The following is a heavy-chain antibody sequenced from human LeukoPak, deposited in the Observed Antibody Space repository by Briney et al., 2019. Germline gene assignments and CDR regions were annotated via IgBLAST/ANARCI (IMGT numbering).Heavy chain of an antibody. CDR1: GGTFSSNA. J-gene: IGHJ4*02. CDR2: IIPVFGTA. Sequence: ASVKVSCKASGGTFSSNAISWVRQAPGQGLEWMGGIIPVFGTANYAQKFQDRVTIIMDGSTSTAYMELSSLRSEDTAVYYCARSLATITGYFDYWGQGTLVTVSS. V-gene: IGHV1-69*05. D-gene: IGHD5-24*01. CDR3: ARSLATITGYFDY.